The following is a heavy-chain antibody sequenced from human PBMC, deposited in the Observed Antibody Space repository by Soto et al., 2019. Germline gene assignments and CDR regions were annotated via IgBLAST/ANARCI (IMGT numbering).Heavy chain of an antibody. CDR3: ARVRGHWGESYYYFDY. J-gene: IGHJ4*02. D-gene: IGHD7-27*01. Sequence: LSLTCTVSGGSISSGGYYWSWIRQHPGKGLEWIGYIYYSGSTYYNPSLKSRVTISVDTSKNQFSLKLSSVTAADTAVYYCARVRGHWGESYYYFDYWGQGTLVTVSS. CDR2: IYYSGST. V-gene: IGHV4-31*03. CDR1: GGSISSGGYY.